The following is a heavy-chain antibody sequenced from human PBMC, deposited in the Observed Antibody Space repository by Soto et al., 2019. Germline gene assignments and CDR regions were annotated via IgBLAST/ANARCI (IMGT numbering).Heavy chain of an antibody. Sequence: QITLKESGPTLVKPTQTLTLTCTFSGFSLSTHGVGVGWIRQPAGKALEWLALIYWDDDKRYSESLNSRLTITKDTTKTPVVLTMTNVDPVDTATYSCAHAMLYCTGGSCSTWFDSWGPGTLVTVSS. D-gene: IGHD2-15*01. CDR1: GFSLSTHGVG. J-gene: IGHJ5*01. V-gene: IGHV2-5*02. CDR2: IYWDDDK. CDR3: AHAMLYCTGGSCSTWFDS.